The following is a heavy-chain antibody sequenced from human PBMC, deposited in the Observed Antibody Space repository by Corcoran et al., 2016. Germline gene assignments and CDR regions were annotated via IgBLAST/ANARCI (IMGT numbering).Heavy chain of an antibody. D-gene: IGHD1-1*01. CDR3: AGDSEGGPTKD. Sequence: QVQLVESGGGVVQPGRSLRLSCAASGFTFSSYGMHWVRQAPGKGLEWVAVIWYDGSNKYYADSVKGRFTISRDNSKNTLYLQMNSLRAEDTAVYYCAGDSEGGPTKDWGQGTLVTVSS. V-gene: IGHV3-33*01. CDR1: GFTFSSYG. J-gene: IGHJ4*02. CDR2: IWYDGSNK.